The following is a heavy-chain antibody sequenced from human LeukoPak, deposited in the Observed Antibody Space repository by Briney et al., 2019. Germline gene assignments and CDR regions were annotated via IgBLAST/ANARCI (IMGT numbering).Heavy chain of an antibody. V-gene: IGHV1-2*02. J-gene: IGHJ4*02. D-gene: IGHD6-19*01. Sequence: ASVKVSCTASGYTSTGYYMHWVRQAPGQGLEWMGWINPNSGGTNYAQKFQGRVTMTRDTSISTAYMELSRLRSDDTAVYYCARDKQWLVRYDVATNYWGQGTLVTVSS. CDR1: GYTSTGYY. CDR3: ARDKQWLVRYDVATNY. CDR2: INPNSGGT.